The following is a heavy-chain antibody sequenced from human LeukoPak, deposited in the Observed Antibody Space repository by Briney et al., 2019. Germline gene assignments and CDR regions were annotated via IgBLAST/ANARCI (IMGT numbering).Heavy chain of an antibody. Sequence: PGRSLRLSCAASGFTFDDYAMHWVRQAPGKGLEWVSGISWNSGSIGYADSVKGRFTISRDNAKNSLYLQMNSLRAEDTALYYCAKGTVAVSWFDSWGQGTLVTVSS. CDR3: AKGTVAVSWFDS. J-gene: IGHJ5*01. CDR2: ISWNSGSI. D-gene: IGHD6-19*01. V-gene: IGHV3-9*01. CDR1: GFTFDDYA.